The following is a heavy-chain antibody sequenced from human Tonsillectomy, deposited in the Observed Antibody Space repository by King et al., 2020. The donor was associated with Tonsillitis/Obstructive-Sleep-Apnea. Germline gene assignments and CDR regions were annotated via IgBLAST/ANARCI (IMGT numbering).Heavy chain of an antibody. V-gene: IGHV4-59*01. J-gene: IGHJ5*02. D-gene: IGHD3-10*01. Sequence: VQLQESGPGLVKPSETLSLTCTVSGGSISNYYWSWIRQPPGKGLEWIGYIYSSGSTNYNPSLKSRVTISVDTSKNQFSPKLSSVTAADTAVYYCAREVEGFGALSLFGPWGQGTLVTVSS. CDR1: GGSISNYY. CDR3: AREVEGFGALSLFGP. CDR2: IYSSGST.